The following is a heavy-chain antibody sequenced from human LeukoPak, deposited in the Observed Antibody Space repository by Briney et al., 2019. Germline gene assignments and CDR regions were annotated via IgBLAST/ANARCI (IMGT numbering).Heavy chain of an antibody. J-gene: IGHJ6*03. CDR2: ISSSSSYI. CDR3: ARVGNTITMVRGVKKKGAPEAKYYYYMDV. Sequence: GGSLRLSCAASGFTFSSYSMNWVRQAPGKGLEWVSSISSSSSYIYYADSVKGRFTISRDNAKNSLYLQMNSLRAEDTAVYYCARVGNTITMVRGVKKKGAPEAKYYYYMDVWGKGTTVTISS. D-gene: IGHD3-10*01. CDR1: GFTFSSYS. V-gene: IGHV3-21*01.